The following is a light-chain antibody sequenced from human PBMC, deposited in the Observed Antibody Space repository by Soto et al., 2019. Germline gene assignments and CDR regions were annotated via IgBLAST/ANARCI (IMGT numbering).Light chain of an antibody. J-gene: IGLJ1*01. CDR3: CSFTTIHTLV. V-gene: IGLV2-14*01. CDR2: EVT. CDR1: ITDIGTYNH. Sequence: QSALTQPAYVSGSPGQSITISCTGTITDIGTYNHVSWYQQHPGKAPQLIIYEVTNRLSGLSNRFSASKSGNTASLTISGLQAEDEADYYCCSFTTIHTLVFGTGTKLTVL.